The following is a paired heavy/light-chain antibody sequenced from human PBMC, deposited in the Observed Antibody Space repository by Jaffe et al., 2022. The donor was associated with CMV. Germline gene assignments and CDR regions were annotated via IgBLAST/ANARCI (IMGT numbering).Heavy chain of an antibody. V-gene: IGHV4-59*01. CDR3: ARGDYYDTSVDY. CDR1: GGSITSYY. CDR2: ISYFGRT. J-gene: IGHJ4*02. D-gene: IGHD3-22*01. Sequence: QVQLQESGPGLVKAAETLSLTCTVSGGSITSYYWSWIRQPPGKGLEWIGYISYFGRTNYNPSLKSRVSISVDTSKNLFSLKLSSVTPADTAVYYCARGDYYDTSVDYWGRGTLVTVSS.
Light chain of an antibody. CDR1: SSNIGSNF. J-gene: IGLJ2*01. CDR2: RND. Sequence: QSVLTQPPSASGTPGQKVTISCSGSSSNIGSNFVYWYQQFPGTAPKVVVFRNDQRPSGVPDRFSGSKSGTSASLAISGLRSEDEADYYCASWDDRLSGFVVFGGGTKLTVL. CDR3: ASWDDRLSGFVV. V-gene: IGLV1-47*01.